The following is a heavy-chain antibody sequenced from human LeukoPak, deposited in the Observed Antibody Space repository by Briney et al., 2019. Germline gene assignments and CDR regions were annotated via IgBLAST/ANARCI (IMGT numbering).Heavy chain of an antibody. V-gene: IGHV4-39*01. Sequence: SETLSLTCTVSGGSISSSSYYWGWIRQPPGKGLEWIGSIYYSGSAYYNPSLKSGVTISVDTSKNQFSLKLSSVTAADTAVYYCASQDYGDYVVDPWGQGTLVTVSS. J-gene: IGHJ5*02. CDR2: IYYSGSA. CDR3: ASQDYGDYVVDP. CDR1: GGSISSSSYY. D-gene: IGHD4-17*01.